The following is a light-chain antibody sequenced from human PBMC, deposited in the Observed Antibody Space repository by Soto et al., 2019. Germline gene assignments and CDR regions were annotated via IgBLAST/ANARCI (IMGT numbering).Light chain of an antibody. CDR2: GAS. J-gene: IGKJ1*01. Sequence: EIVLTKSPATLSFSPGGRATLPFRASQSVSSSYLAWYQQKPGQAPRLLIYGASSRATGIPDRFSGSGSGTDFTLTISGLEPEDFAIYYCQQYHTSPPWTFAQGTKVDIK. V-gene: IGKV3-20*01. CDR1: QSVSSSY. CDR3: QQYHTSPPWT.